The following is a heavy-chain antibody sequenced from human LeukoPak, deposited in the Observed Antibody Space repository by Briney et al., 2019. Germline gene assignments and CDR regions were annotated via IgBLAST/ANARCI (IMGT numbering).Heavy chain of an antibody. CDR2: ISYSGST. J-gene: IGHJ3*02. CDR3: VRDFDAWSAIDI. V-gene: IGHV4-59*01. D-gene: IGHD3-3*01. Sequence: SETLSLTCTVSGGSISGYYWSWIRQPPGKGLEWIGCISYSGSTKYNPSLKSRVSISLHTSKKQFSLHLSSVTAADTAIYYCVRDFDAWSAIDIWGQGTMVTVSS. CDR1: GGSISGYY.